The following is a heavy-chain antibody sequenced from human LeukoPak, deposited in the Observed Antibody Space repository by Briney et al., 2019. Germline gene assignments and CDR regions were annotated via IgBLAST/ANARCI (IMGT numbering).Heavy chain of an antibody. CDR1: GFTFSHYG. V-gene: IGHV3-33*06. CDR2: IWSDGSDK. J-gene: IGHJ1*01. CDR3: AKDAQRGFDYSNSLQN. D-gene: IGHD4-11*01. Sequence: GGSLRLSCAASGFTFSHYGMHWVRQTPGAGLEWVAVIWSDGSDKYYAKSVKGRFTISRDNSKNSPFLQMNSLRAEDTAVYYCAKDAQRGFDYSNSLQNWGQGILVTVSS.